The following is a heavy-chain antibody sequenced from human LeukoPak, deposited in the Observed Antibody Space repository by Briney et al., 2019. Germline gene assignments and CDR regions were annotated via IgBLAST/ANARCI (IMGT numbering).Heavy chain of an antibody. CDR3: ARALGVGFGQNAYYFDH. Sequence: GASVKVSCKVSGYTLTDYYIHWVRQAPGQGLEWMGRLNPNIGGTNYAQKFQGRVTMTRDTSTDTAYMHLSSLRPTDTAVYFCARALGVGFGQNAYYFDHWGQGTLVTVSS. V-gene: IGHV1-2*06. D-gene: IGHD1-26*01. CDR1: GYTLTDYY. J-gene: IGHJ4*02. CDR2: LNPNIGGT.